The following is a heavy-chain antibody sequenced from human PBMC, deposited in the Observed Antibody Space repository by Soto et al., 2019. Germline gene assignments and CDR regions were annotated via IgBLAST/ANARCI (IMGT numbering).Heavy chain of an antibody. CDR1: GFTFSSYA. CDR2: ISGSGGST. V-gene: IGHV3-23*01. CDR3: ARDRGYRCDP. D-gene: IGHD4-4*01. J-gene: IGHJ5*02. Sequence: GGSLRLSCAASGFTFSSYAMSWVRQAPGKGLEWVSGISGSGGSTYYADSVKGQFTISSDNSKNTLFLQMNSLRAEDTAVYYCARDRGYRCDPWGQGTLVTVSS.